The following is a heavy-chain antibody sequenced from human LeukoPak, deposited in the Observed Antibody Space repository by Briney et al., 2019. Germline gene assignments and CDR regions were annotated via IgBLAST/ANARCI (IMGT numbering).Heavy chain of an antibody. CDR2: IYYSGST. Sequence: SETLSLTCTVPGGSISSYYWSWIRQPPGKGLEWIGYIYYSGSTNYNPSLKSRVTISVDTSKNQFSLKLSSVTAADTAVYYCARGRDYYDSSGLNWFDPWGQGTLVTVSS. J-gene: IGHJ5*02. CDR1: GGSISSYY. V-gene: IGHV4-59*01. CDR3: ARGRDYYDSSGLNWFDP. D-gene: IGHD3-22*01.